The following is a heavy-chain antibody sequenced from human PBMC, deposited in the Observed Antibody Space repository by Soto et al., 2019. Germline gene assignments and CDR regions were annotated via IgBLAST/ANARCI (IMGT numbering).Heavy chain of an antibody. Sequence: EVQLVESGGGLVQPGGSLKLSCAASGFTFSGSAMHWVRQASGKGLEWVGRIRSKANSYATAYAASVKGRFTISRDDSKNTGYLQMNSLKTEDTAVYYCTRAYDNGDYWGQGTLVTVSS. CDR1: GFTFSGSA. CDR3: TRAYDNGDY. V-gene: IGHV3-73*01. CDR2: IRSKANSYAT. D-gene: IGHD3-22*01. J-gene: IGHJ4*02.